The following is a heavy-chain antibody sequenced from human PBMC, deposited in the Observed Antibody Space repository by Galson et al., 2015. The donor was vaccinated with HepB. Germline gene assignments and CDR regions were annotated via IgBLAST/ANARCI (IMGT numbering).Heavy chain of an antibody. V-gene: IGHV3-21*01. J-gene: IGHJ4*02. CDR3: ARDPAVPSYYFDY. Sequence: SLRLSCAASGFTVSSNYMSWVRQAPGKGLEWVSVIYSGGSSSSYIYYADSVKGRFTISRDNAKNSLYLQMNSLRAEDTAVYYCARDPAVPSYYFDYWGQGTLVTVSS. CDR1: GFTVSSNY. D-gene: IGHD4-17*01. CDR2: IYSGGSSSSYI.